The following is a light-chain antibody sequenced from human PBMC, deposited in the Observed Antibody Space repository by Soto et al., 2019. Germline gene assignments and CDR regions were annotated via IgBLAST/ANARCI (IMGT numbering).Light chain of an antibody. CDR2: EVS. V-gene: IGLV2-14*01. CDR1: STDVGGYNY. Sequence: SVLTQPASVSWSPGQSITISCTGSSTDVGGYNYVSWYQQHPGKAPKVMIYEVSNRPSGVSNRFSGSKSGNTASLTISGLQAEDEADYYCSSYTSSSTYVFGTGTKVTVL. J-gene: IGLJ1*01. CDR3: SSYTSSSTYV.